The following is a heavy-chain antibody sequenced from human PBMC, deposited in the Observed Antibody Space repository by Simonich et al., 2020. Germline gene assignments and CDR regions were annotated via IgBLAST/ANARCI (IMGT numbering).Heavy chain of an antibody. J-gene: IGHJ4*02. CDR3: VRPDSGYDYFDY. Sequence: EVQLVQSGAEVKKPGESLKISCKGSGYSFTSYWIGWVRQMPGKGLAWMGIICPGESDARYSPSFQVQVTISADKSSSTAYLQWSSLKASDTDMYYCVRPDSGYDYFDYWGQGTLVTVSS. D-gene: IGHD5-12*01. CDR1: GYSFTSYW. CDR2: ICPGESDA. V-gene: IGHV5-51*03.